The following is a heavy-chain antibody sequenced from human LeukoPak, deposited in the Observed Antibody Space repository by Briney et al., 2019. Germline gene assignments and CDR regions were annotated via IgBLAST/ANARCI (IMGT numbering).Heavy chain of an antibody. V-gene: IGHV4-61*01. D-gene: IGHD3-10*01. CDR1: GASISSSSYY. CDR3: ARTTMVRGTYYMDV. J-gene: IGHJ6*03. CDR2: IYYSGYT. Sequence: SDTLSLTCTVSGASISSSSYYWSWIRQPPGKGLEWIGYIYYSGYTNYNPSLKSRVTISVDTSKNQFSLKLSSVTAADTAVYYCARTTMVRGTYYMDVWGKGTTVTISS.